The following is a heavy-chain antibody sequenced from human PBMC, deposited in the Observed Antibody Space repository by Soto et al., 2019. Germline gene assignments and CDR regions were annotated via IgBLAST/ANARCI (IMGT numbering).Heavy chain of an antibody. CDR2: IKSTTDGETT. CDR1: GFTFSNAW. J-gene: IGHJ4*02. D-gene: IGHD2-15*01. V-gene: IGHV3-15*07. CDR3: GARPCGGTTCYWISY. Sequence: EVQLVESGGGLVKPGGSLRLSCAASGFTFSNAWMNWVRQAPGKGLEWVGRIKSTTDGETTDYAAPVKGRFTISRDDSKNTLYLQMNSLQTEDTALYYCGARPCGGTTCYWISYGGQGTLVIVSS.